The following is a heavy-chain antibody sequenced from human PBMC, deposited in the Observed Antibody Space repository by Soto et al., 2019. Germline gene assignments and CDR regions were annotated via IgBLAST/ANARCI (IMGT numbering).Heavy chain of an antibody. Sequence: EVQVVESGGDLVKPGGSLRLSCVTSGFMFSSAWMYWVRQAPGKGLEWVGRIKSKRDGGARDYAEPVKGRFSISRDDSKNTVFLQMNSLRAEDTAVYYCVEGWNDFWGQGTLVTVSS. D-gene: IGHD1-1*01. CDR1: GFMFSSAW. J-gene: IGHJ4*02. CDR2: IKSKRDGGAR. CDR3: VEGWNDF. V-gene: IGHV3-15*01.